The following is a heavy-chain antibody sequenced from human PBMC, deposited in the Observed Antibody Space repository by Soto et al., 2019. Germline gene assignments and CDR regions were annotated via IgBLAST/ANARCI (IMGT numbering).Heavy chain of an antibody. Sequence: QITLKESGPTLVRPAQTLTLTCDFSGFSLSTYHMGEAWIRQPPGKALEWLALIYWDDDKRYSPSLKDRLAISKGTSSNQVVLTITNVDPGDTATYFCAHAGDYDLLTFDHWGPGTLVTVSS. CDR1: GFSLSTYHMG. J-gene: IGHJ4*02. CDR3: AHAGDYDLLTFDH. D-gene: IGHD4-17*01. CDR2: IYWDDDK. V-gene: IGHV2-5*02.